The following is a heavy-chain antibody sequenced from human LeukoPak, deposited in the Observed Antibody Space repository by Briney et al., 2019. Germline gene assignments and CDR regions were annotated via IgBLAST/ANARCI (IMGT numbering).Heavy chain of an antibody. CDR2: IYYSGST. CDR1: GGSISSGDYY. CDR3: ARGSRFYGDYY. V-gene: IGHV4-30-4*08. J-gene: IGHJ4*02. Sequence: SETLSLTCTVSGGSISSGDYYWSWIRQPPGKGLEWIGYIYYSGSTYYNPSLKSRVTISVDTPKNQFSLKLSSVTAADTAVYYCARGSRFYGDYYWGQGTLVTVSS. D-gene: IGHD4-17*01.